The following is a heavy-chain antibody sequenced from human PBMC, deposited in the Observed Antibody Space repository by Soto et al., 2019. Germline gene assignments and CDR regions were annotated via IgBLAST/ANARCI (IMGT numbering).Heavy chain of an antibody. CDR2: VIPIFGTT. V-gene: IGHV1-69*01. CDR3: ARRFIQGNGGNHDSFDF. CDR1: GGTFSNYA. D-gene: IGHD2-15*01. J-gene: IGHJ3*01. Sequence: QVQLVQSGAEVKKPGSSVKVSCKASGGTFSNYAVSWVRQAPGQGLEWVGEVIPIFGTTPYAQKFQGRVNMSAVESTNTAYMELSSLRSEDTAVYYCARRFIQGNGGNHDSFDFWGQGTMVTVSS.